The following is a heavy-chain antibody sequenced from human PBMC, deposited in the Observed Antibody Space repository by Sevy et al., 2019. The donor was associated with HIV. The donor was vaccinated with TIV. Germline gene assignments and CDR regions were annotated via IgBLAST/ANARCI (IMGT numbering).Heavy chain of an antibody. CDR1: SDSINTYY. CDR2: VYHSGNT. J-gene: IGHJ4*02. V-gene: IGHV4-59*08. Sequence: SETLSLTCTVSSDSINTYYWSWIRQPPGKGLEWIGYVYHSGNTNYNPPLKSRVSMSVDTSMNQFSLKVKSVTAADTAVYYCARLRWDLVVVPGATPGCYFDSWGQGTLVTVSS. D-gene: IGHD2-2*02. CDR3: ARLRWDLVVVPGATPGCYFDS.